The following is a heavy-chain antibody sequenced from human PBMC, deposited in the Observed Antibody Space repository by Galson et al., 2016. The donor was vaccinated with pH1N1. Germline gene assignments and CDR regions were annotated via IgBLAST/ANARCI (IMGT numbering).Heavy chain of an antibody. J-gene: IGHJ3*01. CDR1: GGSFSGYY. D-gene: IGHD6-19*01. Sequence: ETLSLTCAVYGGSFSGYYWSWVRQPPGKGLEWIGEINHGGSTNYNPSLEGRVALSLDTSKNQFSLRLMAVTAADTAVYFCARHSTSGFPTIEVAARRRPFDVWGQGTLVTVSS. CDR3: ARHSTSGFPTIEVAARRRPFDV. CDR2: INHGGST. V-gene: IGHV4-34*01.